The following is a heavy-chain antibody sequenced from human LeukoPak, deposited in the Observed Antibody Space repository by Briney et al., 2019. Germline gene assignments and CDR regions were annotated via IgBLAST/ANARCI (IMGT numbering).Heavy chain of an antibody. CDR2: IYYSGTT. D-gene: IGHD4-17*01. V-gene: IGHV4-31*03. J-gene: IGHJ3*02. CDR3: ARAVGFYGDYTRDGEIDAFDI. CDR1: GGSINSGGCY. Sequence: SETLSLTCTVSGGSINSGGCYWSWIRQHPGKGLESIGYIYYSGTTYYNPSLKSRVTISVDTSTNQFSLKLNSVTAADTAVYYCARAVGFYGDYTRDGEIDAFDIWGQGTMVTVSS.